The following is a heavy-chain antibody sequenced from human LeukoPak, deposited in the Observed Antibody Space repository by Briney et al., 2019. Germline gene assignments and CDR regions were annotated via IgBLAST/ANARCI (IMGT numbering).Heavy chain of an antibody. CDR1: GFTFSDYY. CDR3: AKGGGGRLIYYYYMDV. V-gene: IGHV3-11*01. CDR2: IGSSGRTI. Sequence: GGSLRLSCAASGFTFSDYYMSWIRQAPGKGLEWVSYIGSSGRTIYYADSVKGRFTISRDNAKNSLYLQMNSLRAEDMALYYCAKGGGGRLIYYYYMDVWGKGTTVTVSS. D-gene: IGHD3-16*01. J-gene: IGHJ6*03.